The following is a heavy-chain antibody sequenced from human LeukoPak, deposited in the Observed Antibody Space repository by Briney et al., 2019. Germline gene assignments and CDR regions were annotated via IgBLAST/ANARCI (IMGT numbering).Heavy chain of an antibody. V-gene: IGHV4-34*01. D-gene: IGHD3-10*01. Sequence: SETLSLTCAVYGGSFSGYYWSWIRQPPGKGLEWIGEINHSGSANYNPSLKSRVTISVDTSKNQLSLKLSSVTAADTAVYYCASLPPYYGSGSYYNVPPVYWGQGTLVTVSS. CDR2: INHSGSA. J-gene: IGHJ4*02. CDR1: GGSFSGYY. CDR3: ASLPPYYGSGSYYNVPPVY.